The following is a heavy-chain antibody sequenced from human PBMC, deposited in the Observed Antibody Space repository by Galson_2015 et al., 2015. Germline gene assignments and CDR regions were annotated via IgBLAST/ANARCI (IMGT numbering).Heavy chain of an antibody. CDR3: ARDRNSPGRSYYYYMDV. CDR1: GFTFSNYW. V-gene: IGHV3-7*04. Sequence: SLRLSCAVSGFTFSNYWMSWVRQAPGKRLEWVANIKQDGSEKKYVDSVKGRFTISRDNAKNSLFLQMYSLRVEDTAVYFCARDRNSPGRSYYYYMDVWGKGTTVIVS. CDR2: IKQDGSEK. J-gene: IGHJ6*03. D-gene: IGHD4-23*01.